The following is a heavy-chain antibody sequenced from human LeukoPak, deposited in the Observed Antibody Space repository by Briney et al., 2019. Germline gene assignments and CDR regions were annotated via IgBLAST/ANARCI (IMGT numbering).Heavy chain of an antibody. J-gene: IGHJ4*02. Sequence: SETLSLTCTVSGYSISSGYYWGWIRQPPGKGLEWIGSIYHSGSTYYNPSLKSRVTISVDTSKNQFSLKLSSVTAADTAVYYCAREDGYNHPFFDYWGQGTLVTVSS. CDR1: GYSISSGYY. CDR2: IYHSGST. CDR3: AREDGYNHPFFDY. D-gene: IGHD5-24*01. V-gene: IGHV4-38-2*02.